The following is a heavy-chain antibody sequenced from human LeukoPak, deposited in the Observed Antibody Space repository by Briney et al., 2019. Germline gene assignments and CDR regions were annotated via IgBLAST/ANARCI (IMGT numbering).Heavy chain of an antibody. CDR1: GGSISSGSYY. D-gene: IGHD3-9*01. J-gene: IGHJ6*04. CDR2: IYTSGST. V-gene: IGHV4-61*02. Sequence: SQTLSLTCTVSGGSISSGSYYWSWIRQPAGKGLEWIGRIYTSGSTNYNPSLKSRVTISVDTSKNQFSLKLSSVTAADTAVYYCARSDIHIPDVWGKGTTVTVSS. CDR3: ARSDIHIPDV.